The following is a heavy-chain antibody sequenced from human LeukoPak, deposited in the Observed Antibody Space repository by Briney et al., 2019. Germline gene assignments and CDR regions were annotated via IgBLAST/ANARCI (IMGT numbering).Heavy chain of an antibody. CDR1: GGSISSSGYY. CDR2: IYYSGST. Sequence: PSETLSLTCTVSGGSISSSGYYWAWIRQPPGKGLEWIGYIYYSGSTYYNPSLKSRVTISVDTSKNQFSLKLSSVTAADTAVYYCARERAVAGRGGYYFDYWGQGTLVTVSS. J-gene: IGHJ4*02. CDR3: ARERAVAGRGGYYFDY. D-gene: IGHD6-19*01. V-gene: IGHV4-31*03.